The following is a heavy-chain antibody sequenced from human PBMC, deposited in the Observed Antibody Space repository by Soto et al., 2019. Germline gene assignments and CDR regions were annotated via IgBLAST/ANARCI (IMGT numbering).Heavy chain of an antibody. Sequence: SETLSLTCAVYGGSLSGSYWSWIRQPPGKGLEWIGEINHSGSTNYNPSLKSRVTISADTSKNQFSLNLGSVTAADTAVYYCAGPSLCGGDCFFFDFWGQGTLVTSPQ. CDR2: INHSGST. CDR3: AGPSLCGGDCFFFDF. CDR1: GGSLSGSY. V-gene: IGHV4-34*01. J-gene: IGHJ4*02. D-gene: IGHD2-21*02.